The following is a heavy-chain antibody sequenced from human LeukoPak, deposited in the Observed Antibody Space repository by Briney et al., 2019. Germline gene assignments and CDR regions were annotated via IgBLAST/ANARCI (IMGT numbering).Heavy chain of an antibody. CDR3: AKVAGDRLDY. J-gene: IGHJ4*02. CDR1: GYTFGTYG. V-gene: IGHV1-18*01. D-gene: IGHD2-21*02. Sequence: ASVKVSCRASGYTFGTYGFCWVRQAPGQGLEWMGWISANNEKTSYAQIFQGRVTLTTDTSTSTAYMELTSLRPADTAVYFCAKVAGDRLDYWGQGTLVTVSS. CDR2: ISANNEKT.